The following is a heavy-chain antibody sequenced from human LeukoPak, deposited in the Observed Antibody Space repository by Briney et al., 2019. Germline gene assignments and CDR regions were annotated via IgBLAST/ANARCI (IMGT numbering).Heavy chain of an antibody. CDR1: GGSISSGGYY. V-gene: IGHV4-31*03. CDR3: AAQSGSQKYYFDY. CDR2: IYYSGST. Sequence: PSQTLSLTCTVSGGSISSGGYYWSWIRQHPGTGLEWIGYIYYSGSTYYNPSLKSRVTISVDTSKNQFSLKLSSVTAADTAVYYCAAQSGSQKYYFDYWGQGTLVTVSS. J-gene: IGHJ4*02.